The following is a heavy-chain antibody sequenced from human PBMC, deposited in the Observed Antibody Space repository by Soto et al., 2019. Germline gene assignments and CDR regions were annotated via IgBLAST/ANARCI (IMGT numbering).Heavy chain of an antibody. CDR3: ARDGGSGYYYYGMDV. D-gene: IGHD6-19*01. CDR1: GFTFSSYS. CDR2: ISSSSSYI. J-gene: IGHJ6*02. V-gene: IGHV3-21*01. Sequence: GGSLRLSCAASGFTFSSYSMNWVRQAPGKGLEWVSSISSSSSYIYYADSVKGRFTISRDNAKNSLYLQMNSLRAEDTAVYYCARDGGSGYYYYGMDVWGQGTTVTVSS.